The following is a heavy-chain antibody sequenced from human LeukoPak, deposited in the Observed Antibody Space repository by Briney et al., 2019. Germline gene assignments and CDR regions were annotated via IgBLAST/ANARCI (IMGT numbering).Heavy chain of an antibody. CDR2: ISYDGSNK. CDR1: GFTFSSYA. J-gene: IGHJ4*02. CDR3: AKDYY. Sequence: PGGSLRLSCAASGFTFSSYAMSWVRQAPGKGLEWVAVISYDGSNKYYADSVKGRFTISRDNSKNTLYLQMNSLRAEDTAVYYCAKDYYWGQGTLVTVSS. V-gene: IGHV3-30*18.